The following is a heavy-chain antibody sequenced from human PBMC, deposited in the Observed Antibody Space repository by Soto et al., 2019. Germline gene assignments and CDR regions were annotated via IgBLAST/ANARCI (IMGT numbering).Heavy chain of an antibody. CDR3: ARQLSPYTYFDY. CDR1: GGSVSSSSCY. J-gene: IGHJ4*02. D-gene: IGHD2-2*02. CDR2: IYYSGST. V-gene: IGHV4-39*01. Sequence: SETLSLTCTVSGGSVSSSSCYWGWIRQPPGKGLEWIGSIYYSGSTYYNPSLKSRVTIPVDASKNQFSLKLSSVTAADTAVYYCARQLSPYTYFDYWGQGTLVTVSS.